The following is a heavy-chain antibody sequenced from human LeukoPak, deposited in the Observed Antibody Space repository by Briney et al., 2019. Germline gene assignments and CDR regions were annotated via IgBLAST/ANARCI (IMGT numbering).Heavy chain of an antibody. J-gene: IGHJ5*02. CDR2: IRYDGSNK. CDR1: GFTFSSYG. Sequence: GGSLRLSCAASGFTFSSYGMHWVRQAPGKGLEWVAFIRYDGSNKYYADSVKGRFTISRDNSKNTLYLQMNSLRAEDTAVYYCAKEVWLRGLWFDPWGQGTLVTVSS. D-gene: IGHD5-12*01. V-gene: IGHV3-30*02. CDR3: AKEVWLRGLWFDP.